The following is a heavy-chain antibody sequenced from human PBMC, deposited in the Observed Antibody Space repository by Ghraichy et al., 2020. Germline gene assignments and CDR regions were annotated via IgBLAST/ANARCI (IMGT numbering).Heavy chain of an antibody. CDR3: ASRVAAGFYHYGLDV. J-gene: IGHJ6*02. CDR1: GFTFSSYS. V-gene: IGHV3-48*04. Sequence: GGSLRLSCAASGFTFSSYSMNWVRQAPGKGLEWVSFIRSSSSAKHYADSVKGRFTISRDNAKNTLYLQMNNLRAEDTAVYYCASRVAAGFYHYGLDVWGQGTTVTVS. CDR2: IRSSSSAK. D-gene: IGHD1-26*01.